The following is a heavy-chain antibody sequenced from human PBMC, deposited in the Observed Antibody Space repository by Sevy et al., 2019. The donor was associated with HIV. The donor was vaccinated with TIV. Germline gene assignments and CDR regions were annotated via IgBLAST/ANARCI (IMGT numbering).Heavy chain of an antibody. CDR3: ARAFCSGGRCYSLAY. CDR1: GYTFTTYR. V-gene: IGHV1-18*04. J-gene: IGHJ4*02. D-gene: IGHD2-15*01. CDR2: ISPHNGDT. Sequence: ASVKVSCKASGYTFTTYRIAWVRQAPGQGLEWMGWISPHNGDTNYAQKDRGRVTMTTDTSTSTAYMELRSLRSDDTAAYYCARAFCSGGRCYSLAYWGQGTLVTVSS.